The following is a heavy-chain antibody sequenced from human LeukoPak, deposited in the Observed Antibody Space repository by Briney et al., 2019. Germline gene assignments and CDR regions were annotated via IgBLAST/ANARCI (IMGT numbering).Heavy chain of an antibody. Sequence: ASVKVSCKVSGYTLTELSMHWVRQAPGKGLEWMGGFDPEDGETIYAQKFQGRVTMTRDTSISTAYMGLSRLRSDDTAVYYCARVVFYSSGSKSNRVDYWGQGTLVTVSS. D-gene: IGHD6-19*01. CDR2: FDPEDGET. CDR3: ARVVFYSSGSKSNRVDY. J-gene: IGHJ4*02. V-gene: IGHV1-24*01. CDR1: GYTLTELS.